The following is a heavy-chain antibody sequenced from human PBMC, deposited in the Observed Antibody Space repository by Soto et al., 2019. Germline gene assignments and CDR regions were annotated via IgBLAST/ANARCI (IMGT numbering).Heavy chain of an antibody. Sequence: LTCTVSGGSISPYYWSWIRQPPGKGLEWIGYIYSFGSTNYNASLESRVSMSVDTSKNQVSLKLTSVTAADTAVYFCARHRSTVSLLDYWGLGTLVTVSS. J-gene: IGHJ4*02. CDR3: ARHRSTVSLLDY. D-gene: IGHD2-2*01. V-gene: IGHV4-59*08. CDR2: IYSFGST. CDR1: GGSISPYY.